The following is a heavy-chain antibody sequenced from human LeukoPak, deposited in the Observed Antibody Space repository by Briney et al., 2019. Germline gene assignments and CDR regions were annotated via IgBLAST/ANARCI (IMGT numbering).Heavy chain of an antibody. CDR2: INHSGST. Sequence: PSETLSLTCAVYGGSFSGYYWSWIRQPPGKGLEWIGEINHSGSTNYNPSLKSRVTISVDTSKNQFSLKLSSVTAADTAVYYCARSITMIVVVISEAFDIWGQGTMVTVSS. CDR1: GGSFSGYY. D-gene: IGHD3-22*01. J-gene: IGHJ3*02. CDR3: ARSITMIVVVISEAFDI. V-gene: IGHV4-34*01.